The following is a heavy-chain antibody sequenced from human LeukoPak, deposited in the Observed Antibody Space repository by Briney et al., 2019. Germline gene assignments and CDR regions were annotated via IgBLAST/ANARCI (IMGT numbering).Heavy chain of an antibody. CDR1: GFTFSNSA. D-gene: IGHD6-13*01. V-gene: IGHV3-23*01. CDR3: AKDTRRGSSSPFDY. J-gene: IGHJ4*02. CDR2: LSGSGITT. Sequence: PGGSLRLSWAASGFTFSNSAMSWVRQAPGKGLEWASTLSGSGITTYYADSVKGRFTISRDNSKNTLYLQMNSLRAEDTAVYYCAKDTRRGSSSPFDYWGQGTLVTVSS.